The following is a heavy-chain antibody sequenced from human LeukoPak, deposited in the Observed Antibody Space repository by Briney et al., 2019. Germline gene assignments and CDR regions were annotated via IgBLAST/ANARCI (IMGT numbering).Heavy chain of an antibody. D-gene: IGHD3-10*01. CDR1: GGSFSNYY. V-gene: IGHV4-34*01. Sequence: SETLSLTCAVYGGSFSNYYWSWIRQPPGKGLEWIGEINHSGSTNYNPSLKSRVTMSVDTSKNQVSLKLSSVTAADTAVYYCARGPTTMVRGLAWGQGTLVTVSS. CDR3: ARGPTTMVRGLA. CDR2: INHSGST. J-gene: IGHJ5*02.